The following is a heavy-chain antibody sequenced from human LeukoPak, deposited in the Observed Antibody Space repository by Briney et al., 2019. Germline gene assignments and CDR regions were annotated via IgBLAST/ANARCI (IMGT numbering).Heavy chain of an antibody. CDR3: ARGENYRFDY. J-gene: IGHJ4*02. Sequence: TGGSLRLSCGVSGFIFCDYAMHWVRQAPGKGPEWVSVISYDGSQKYYADSVKGRFTISRDNSKNTLYLQMSSLRAEDMAVYYCARGENYRFDYWGQGTLVTVSS. CDR1: GFIFCDYA. V-gene: IGHV3-30-3*01. CDR2: ISYDGSQK. D-gene: IGHD1-7*01.